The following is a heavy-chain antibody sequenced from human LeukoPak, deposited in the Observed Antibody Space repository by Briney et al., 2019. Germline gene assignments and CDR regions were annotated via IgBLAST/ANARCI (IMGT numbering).Heavy chain of an antibody. CDR2: IVVGSGNT. CDR3: AATRRDGYNFFDY. J-gene: IGHJ4*02. D-gene: IGHD5-24*01. V-gene: IGHV1-58*02. Sequence: VASVTVSCKASGFTFTSSAMQWVRQARGQRLEWIGWIVVGSGNTNYAQKFQERVTITRDMSTSTAYMELSSLRSEDTAVYYCAATRRDGYNFFDYWGQGTLVTVSS. CDR1: GFTFTSSA.